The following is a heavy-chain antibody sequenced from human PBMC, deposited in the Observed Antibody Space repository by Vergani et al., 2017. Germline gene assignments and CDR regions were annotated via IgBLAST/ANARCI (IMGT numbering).Heavy chain of an antibody. J-gene: IGHJ4*02. D-gene: IGHD5-24*01. V-gene: IGHV1-18*04. Sequence: VQLVQSGAEVKKPGESLKISCNCSGYTFVNHPITWVRQAPGQGLECMGWISPYNHKTLYSQKVEGRVTMTSDTSSSAVFLELRRLTSDDTAIYYCARSQMATNDFDLWGRGTLVTVSS. CDR1: GYTFVNHP. CDR2: ISPYNHKT. CDR3: ARSQMATNDFDL.